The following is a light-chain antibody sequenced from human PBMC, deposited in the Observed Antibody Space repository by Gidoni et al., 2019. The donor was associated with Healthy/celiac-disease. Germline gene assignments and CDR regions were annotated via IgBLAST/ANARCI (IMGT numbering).Light chain of an antibody. CDR3: QQYYSYPPI. CDR1: QGISSY. V-gene: IGKV1-8*01. Sequence: AIRMTQSPSSFSASTGDRVTITCRASQGISSYLAWYQQKPGKAPKLLIYAASTLQSGVPSRFSGSGSGTDFTLTISGLQSEDFATYYCQQYYSYPPIFGQGTRLEIK. J-gene: IGKJ5*01. CDR2: AAS.